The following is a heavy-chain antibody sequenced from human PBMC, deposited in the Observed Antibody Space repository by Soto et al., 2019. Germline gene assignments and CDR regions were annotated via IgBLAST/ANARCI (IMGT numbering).Heavy chain of an antibody. Sequence: EVQLLESGGDLVQPGESLRVSCAASGFTLGNYAMSWVRQAPGKGLEWVSSISGSGGSTYYADSVKGRFTIARDNSKSTLPLQLNSLTVDDTALYYCARAPASSLTASRPFDYWGQGTLVTVSS. D-gene: IGHD5-18*01. V-gene: IGHV3-23*01. CDR3: ARAPASSLTASRPFDY. CDR1: GFTLGNYA. CDR2: ISGSGGST. J-gene: IGHJ4*02.